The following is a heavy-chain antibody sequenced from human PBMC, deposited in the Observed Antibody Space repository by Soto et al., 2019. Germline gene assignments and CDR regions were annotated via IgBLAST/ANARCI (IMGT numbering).Heavy chain of an antibody. CDR3: AKDDYYDSSGYIDY. CDR1: GFTFSSYA. Sequence: LRLSCAASGFTFSSYAMSWVRQAPGKGLEWVSAISGSGGSTYYADSVKGRFTISRDNSKNTLYLQMNSLRAEDTAVYYCAKDDYYDSSGYIDYWGQGTMVTVSS. D-gene: IGHD3-22*01. CDR2: ISGSGGST. V-gene: IGHV3-23*01. J-gene: IGHJ4*02.